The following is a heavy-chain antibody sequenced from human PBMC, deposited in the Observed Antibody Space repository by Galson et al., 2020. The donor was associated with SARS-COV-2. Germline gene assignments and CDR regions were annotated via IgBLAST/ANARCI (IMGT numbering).Heavy chain of an antibody. CDR1: GFTFSSYG. CDR2: IWYDGSNK. J-gene: IGHJ4*02. CDR3: ARDIPPVSIAAAGNGDNFDY. Sequence: QLGESLKISCAASGFTFSSYGMHWVRQAPGKGLEWVAVIWYDGSNKYYADSVKGRFTISRDNSKNTLYLQMNSLRAEDTAVYYCARDIPPVSIAAAGNGDNFDYWGQGTLVTVSS. D-gene: IGHD6-13*01. V-gene: IGHV3-33*01.